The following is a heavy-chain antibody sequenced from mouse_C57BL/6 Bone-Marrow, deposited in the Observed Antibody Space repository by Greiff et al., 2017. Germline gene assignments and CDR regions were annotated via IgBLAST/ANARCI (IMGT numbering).Heavy chain of an antibody. CDR3: ARGYGGSYGYFDV. Sequence: VKLQQPGAELVKPGASVKMSCKASGYTFTSYWITWVKQRPGQGLEWIGDIYPGSGSTNYNEKFKSKATLTVDTSSSTAYMQLSSLTSEDSAVYVCARGYGGSYGYFDVWGTGTTVTVSS. CDR2: IYPGSGST. V-gene: IGHV1-55*01. J-gene: IGHJ1*03. D-gene: IGHD1-1*01. CDR1: GYTFTSYW.